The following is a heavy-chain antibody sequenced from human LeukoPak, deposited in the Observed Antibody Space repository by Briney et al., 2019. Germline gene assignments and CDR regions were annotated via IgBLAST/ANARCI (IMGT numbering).Heavy chain of an antibody. CDR1: GFSNSA. V-gene: IGHV3-23*05. D-gene: IGHD5-24*01. CDR2: ISNTGAAT. J-gene: IGHJ3*02. CDR3: VKSAGKDGYRDVLDI. Sequence: PGGSLRLSCAASGFSNSALNWVRQAPGQGLEWISTISNTGAATYYADSVKGRFTISRDTFRNTLLLQMNSLRADDTAVYYCVKSAGKDGYRDVLDIWGQGTVVTVSS.